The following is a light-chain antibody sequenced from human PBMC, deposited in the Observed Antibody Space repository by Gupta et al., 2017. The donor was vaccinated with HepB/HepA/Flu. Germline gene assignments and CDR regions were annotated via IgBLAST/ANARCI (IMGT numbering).Light chain of an antibody. Sequence: FNLNQPPPVSESPGKTVNISCTRSSGSIASNYVQWYQQRPGSAPTAVIYEDFQRASGVPDRFSGSIDSSSNSASLTISGLETDDEADYYCQSYDSSNHWVFGGGTKLTVL. CDR1: SGSIASNY. CDR3: QSYDSSNHWV. CDR2: EDF. V-gene: IGLV6-57*03. J-gene: IGLJ3*02.